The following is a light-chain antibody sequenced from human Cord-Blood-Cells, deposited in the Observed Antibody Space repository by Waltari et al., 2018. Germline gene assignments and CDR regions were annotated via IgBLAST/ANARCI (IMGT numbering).Light chain of an antibody. Sequence: SSELTQDPAVSVALGQTVRITCQGASLRSYHASWYQQKPGQAPVLVIYGKNNRPSGIPDRFSGSSSGNTASLTITGAQAEDEADYYCNSRDSSGNHWVFGGGTKLTVL. J-gene: IGLJ3*02. V-gene: IGLV3-19*01. CDR3: NSRDSSGNHWV. CDR1: SLRSYH. CDR2: GKN.